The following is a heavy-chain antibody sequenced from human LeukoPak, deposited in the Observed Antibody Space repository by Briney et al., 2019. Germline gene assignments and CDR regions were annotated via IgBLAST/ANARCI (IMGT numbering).Heavy chain of an antibody. V-gene: IGHV4-39*01. Sequence: SETLSLTCTVSGGSISSTSYYWGWIRQPPGKGLEWIGTIYYSGSTYYNPSLKSRVTISVDTSKNQFSLKLSSVTAADTAAYYCARLTPLYCSGGSCFSPSYFQHWGQGTLVTVSS. D-gene: IGHD2-15*01. CDR2: IYYSGST. J-gene: IGHJ1*01. CDR1: GGSISSTSYY. CDR3: ARLTPLYCSGGSCFSPSYFQH.